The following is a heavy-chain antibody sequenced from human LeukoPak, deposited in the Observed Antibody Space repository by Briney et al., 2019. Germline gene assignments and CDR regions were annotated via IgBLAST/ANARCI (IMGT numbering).Heavy chain of an antibody. CDR2: ISSSGSTI. Sequence: GGSLRLSCAASGFTFSDYYMSWIRQAPGKGLEWVSYISSSGSTIYYADSVKGRFTISRDNAKNSLYLQMNSLRAEDTAVYYCARDVAGGEYSSSMYNYYYYYYMDVWGKGTTVTASS. V-gene: IGHV3-11*01. D-gene: IGHD6-6*01. CDR3: ARDVAGGEYSSSMYNYYYYYYMDV. J-gene: IGHJ6*03. CDR1: GFTFSDYY.